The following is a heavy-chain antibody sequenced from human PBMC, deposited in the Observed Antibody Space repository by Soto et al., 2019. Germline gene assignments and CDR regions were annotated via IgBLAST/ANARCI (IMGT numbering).Heavy chain of an antibody. CDR1: GGTFSSYA. J-gene: IGHJ4*02. CDR3: ARLYSGSYFGYGY. V-gene: IGHV1-69*13. D-gene: IGHD1-26*01. Sequence: ASVKVSCKASGGTFSSYAISWVRQAPGQGLEWMGGIIPIFGTANYAQKFQGRVTITADESTSTAYMELSSLRSEDTAVYYCARLYSGSYFGYGYWGQGTLVTVSS. CDR2: IIPIFGTA.